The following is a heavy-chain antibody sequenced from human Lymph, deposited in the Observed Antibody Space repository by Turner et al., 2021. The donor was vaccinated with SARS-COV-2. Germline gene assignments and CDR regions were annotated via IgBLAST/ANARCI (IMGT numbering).Heavy chain of an antibody. V-gene: IGHV1-69*01. D-gene: IGHD3-22*01. CDR3: ARVGSSVVPYYYYGMDV. CDR1: GGPFSSHV. CDR2: IIPMFGTA. Sequence: QVQLVQSGAEVKKPGSSVKVSCKASGGPFSSHVISWVRQAPGQGLEWMGGIIPMFGTANYAQKFQGRVTITADESTSTAYMELTSLRSEDTAVYDCARVGSSVVPYYYYGMDVWGQGTTVTVSS. J-gene: IGHJ6*02.